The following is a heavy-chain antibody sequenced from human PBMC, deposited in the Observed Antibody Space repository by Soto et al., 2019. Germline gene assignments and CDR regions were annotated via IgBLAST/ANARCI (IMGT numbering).Heavy chain of an antibody. Sequence: PSQTLSLTCAITGDSVSSNSAGWSWVRQSPSRGLEWLGRTYYRSKWYYEYAVSVRGRITIHPDTSKNQYSLPLNSVTPEDTAVYFGARGEKYGGRIFDYGGQGTLVTFSS. CDR3: ARGEKYGGRIFDY. J-gene: IGHJ4*01. CDR1: GDSVSSNSAG. D-gene: IGHD1-26*01. V-gene: IGHV6-1*01. CDR2: TYYRSKWYY.